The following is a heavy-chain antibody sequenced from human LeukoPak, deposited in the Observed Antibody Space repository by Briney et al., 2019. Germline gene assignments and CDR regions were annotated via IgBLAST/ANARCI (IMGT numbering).Heavy chain of an antibody. D-gene: IGHD7-27*01. J-gene: IGHJ4*02. CDR1: GDSFSDYG. Sequence: ASVKVSCKASGDSFSDYGVSWVRQAPGQGLEWMGWINPDIGNTKYAQNVQGRISMTTDKSTTTAYMELRTLRSDDTAVYFCARESDATNWGLFDYWGQGTLVTVSS. CDR3: ARESDATNWGLFDY. V-gene: IGHV1-18*01. CDR2: INPDIGNT.